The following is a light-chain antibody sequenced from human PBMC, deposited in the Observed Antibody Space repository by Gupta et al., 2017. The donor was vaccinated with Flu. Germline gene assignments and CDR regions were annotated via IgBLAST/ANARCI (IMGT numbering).Light chain of an antibody. CDR3: CSYAADNTVV. CDR1: NSDVEKYTL. CDR2: EVS. V-gene: IGLV2-23*02. J-gene: IGLJ3*02. Sequence: TNSDVEKYTLVSCYPPHPGKAPKLIIYEVSKWPSDIPPLFSGSTSGITASLTISGLQAEDEADYYCCSYAADNTVVFGGGTSLTV.